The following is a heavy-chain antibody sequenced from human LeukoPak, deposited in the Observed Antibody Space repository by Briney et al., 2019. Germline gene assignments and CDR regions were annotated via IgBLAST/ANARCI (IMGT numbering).Heavy chain of an antibody. Sequence: PTGGSLRLSCAASGFTFSRYDLSWVRQAPGKGLEWVSYISSSSSTIYYADPVKGRFTISRDNAKNSLYLQMNSLRAEDTAVYYCARAGGWSEYDAFDIWGQGTMVTVSS. CDR1: GFTFSRYD. V-gene: IGHV3-48*04. D-gene: IGHD6-19*01. J-gene: IGHJ3*02. CDR2: ISSSSSTI. CDR3: ARAGGWSEYDAFDI.